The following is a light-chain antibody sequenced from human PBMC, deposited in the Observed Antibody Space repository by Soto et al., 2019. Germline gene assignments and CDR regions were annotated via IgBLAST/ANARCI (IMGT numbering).Light chain of an antibody. V-gene: IGKV1-39*01. CDR3: QQSYSTPYT. J-gene: IGKJ2*01. CDR2: AAS. Sequence: DIQMTQSPSSLSASVEDRVTITCRASQSISSYLNWYQQKPGKAPKLLIYAASSLQSAVPSRFSGSGSGTDFTLTISSLQPEDFATYYCQQSYSTPYTFAQGTKVDIK. CDR1: QSISSY.